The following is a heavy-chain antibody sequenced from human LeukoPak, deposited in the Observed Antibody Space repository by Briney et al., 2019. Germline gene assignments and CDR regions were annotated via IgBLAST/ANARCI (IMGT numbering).Heavy chain of an antibody. J-gene: IGHJ4*02. Sequence: ASVKVSCKASGYTFTSYEINWVRQTTGQGLEWMGWMNPNSGNTGYAQKFQGRVTMTRDTSISTAYMELRRLRSDDTAVYLCARDQNYFDTTTYYGPDYWGQGTLVTVSS. CDR3: ARDQNYFDTTTYYGPDY. CDR2: MNPNSGNT. D-gene: IGHD3-22*01. V-gene: IGHV1-8*01. CDR1: GYTFTSYE.